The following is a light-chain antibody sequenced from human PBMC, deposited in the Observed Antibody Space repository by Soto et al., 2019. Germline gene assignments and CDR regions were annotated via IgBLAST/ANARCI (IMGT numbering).Light chain of an antibody. J-gene: IGKJ4*01. V-gene: IGKV2-28*01. Sequence: DIVMTQSPLSLPVTPGEPASISCRSSQSLLLSNGYNYLDWYLQKPGQSPQLLIYLGSNRASGVPDRFSGSGSGTDFTLKISSVEAEDLGVYYCMQALQTPQLTFGGGTKVEIK. CDR3: MQALQTPQLT. CDR2: LGS. CDR1: QSLLLSNGYNY.